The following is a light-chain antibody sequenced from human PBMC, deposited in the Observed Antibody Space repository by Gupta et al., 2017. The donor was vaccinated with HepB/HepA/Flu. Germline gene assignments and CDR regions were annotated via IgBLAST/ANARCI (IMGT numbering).Light chain of an antibody. CDR2: GAS. J-gene: IGKJ3*01. CDR3: QKYGRSGIT. V-gene: IGKV3-20*01. Sequence: EIVLTQSPGSLSLSPGERATLSCRASQSVSSSYLAWYQQKPGQAPRLLIYGASSRATGIPDRFSGSGSGTDFTLTISRLEPEDFAVYYCQKYGRSGITFGPGTKVDIK. CDR1: QSVSSSY.